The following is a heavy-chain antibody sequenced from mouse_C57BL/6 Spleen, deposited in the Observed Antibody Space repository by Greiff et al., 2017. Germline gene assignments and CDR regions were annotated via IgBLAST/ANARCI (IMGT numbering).Heavy chain of an antibody. Sequence: VQLQQSGPELVKPGASVKISCKASGYTFTDYYMNWVKQSHGKSLEWIGDINPNNGGTSYNQKFKGKATLTVDKSSSTAYMELRSLTSEDSAVYYCALDSSGLYYFDYGGQGTTLTVSS. CDR3: ALDSSGLYYFDY. CDR1: GYTFTDYY. J-gene: IGHJ2*01. CDR2: INPNNGGT. V-gene: IGHV1-26*01. D-gene: IGHD3-2*02.